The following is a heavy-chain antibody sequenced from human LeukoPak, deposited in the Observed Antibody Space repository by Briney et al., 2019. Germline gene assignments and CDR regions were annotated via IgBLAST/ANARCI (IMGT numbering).Heavy chain of an antibody. D-gene: IGHD5-24*01. J-gene: IGHJ5*02. CDR1: GFTFSSYE. CDR3: ARTGDGYNSVFALGLDP. Sequence: GGSLRLSCAASGFTFSSYEMNWVRQAPGKGLEWVSYISNSGSTMYYADSVKDRFTISRDNAKNLMSLQMSSLRVEDTAVYYCARTGDGYNSVFALGLDPWGQGTLVTVSS. V-gene: IGHV3-48*03. CDR2: ISNSGSTM.